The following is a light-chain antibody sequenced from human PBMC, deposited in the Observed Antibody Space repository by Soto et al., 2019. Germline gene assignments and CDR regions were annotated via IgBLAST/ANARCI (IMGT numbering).Light chain of an antibody. CDR1: SSNIGAGYD. CDR3: QSYASSLSALV. V-gene: IGLV1-40*01. Sequence: QSVLTQPPSVSGAPGQRVTISCTGSSSNIGAGYDVPWYQQLPGKAPKLLIYGNSNRPSGVSDRFSGSKSGTSASLAITGLQAEDEADYYCQSYASSLSALVFGGGTKLTVL. J-gene: IGLJ2*01. CDR2: GNS.